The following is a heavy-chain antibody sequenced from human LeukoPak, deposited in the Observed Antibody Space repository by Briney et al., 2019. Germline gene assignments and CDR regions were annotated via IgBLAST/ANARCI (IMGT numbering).Heavy chain of an antibody. Sequence: GASVKVSCKASGYTFTSYGISWVRQAPGQGLEWMGWISVYNGNINYAQKFQGRVTMTTDTSTSTAYMELRSLRSDDTAVYYCARESRGYRYGYYYYYDMDVWGQGTTVTVSS. V-gene: IGHV1-18*01. D-gene: IGHD5-18*01. CDR1: GYTFTSYG. CDR3: ARESRGYRYGYYYYYDMDV. CDR2: ISVYNGNI. J-gene: IGHJ6*02.